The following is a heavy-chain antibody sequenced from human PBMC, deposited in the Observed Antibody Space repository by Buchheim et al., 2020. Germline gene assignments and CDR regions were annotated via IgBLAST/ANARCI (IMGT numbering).Heavy chain of an antibody. CDR1: GFTFSDFY. V-gene: IGHV3-11*06. J-gene: IGHJ4*02. D-gene: IGHD6-19*01. CDR3: ARDPMFGSGWSQDY. CDR2: ITSSGTYT. Sequence: QVQLVESGGGLVKTGGSLRLSCVASGFTFSDFYISWIRQAPGKGLEWISYITSSGTYTKYADSVKGRFTISRDNAKNSLYLQMNSLRAEDTAVYYCARDPMFGSGWSQDYWGQGTL.